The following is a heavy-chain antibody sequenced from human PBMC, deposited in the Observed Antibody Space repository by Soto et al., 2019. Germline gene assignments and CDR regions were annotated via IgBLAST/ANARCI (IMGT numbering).Heavy chain of an antibody. Sequence: GESLKISCKCSGYSFTSYWIGWVRQMPGKGLEWMGIIYPGDSDTRYSPSFQGQVTISADKSISTAYLQWSSLKASDTAMYYCARQNSSSWDYYYYGMDVWGQGTTVTVSS. D-gene: IGHD6-13*01. V-gene: IGHV5-51*01. J-gene: IGHJ6*02. CDR3: ARQNSSSWDYYYYGMDV. CDR2: IYPGDSDT. CDR1: GYSFTSYW.